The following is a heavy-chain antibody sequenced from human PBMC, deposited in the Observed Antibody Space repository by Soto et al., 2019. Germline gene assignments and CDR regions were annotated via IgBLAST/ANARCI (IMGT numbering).Heavy chain of an antibody. CDR3: ARVGYSDYVWGSYGLAH. Sequence: QVQLVQSGAEVKMPGASVKVSCKASGYIFAGYYMAWVRQAPGQGLEWMGWINPNGGATAYPPQFQDRVTMTRDMSITTAYMDLTRLTSDDTAVYYCARVGYSDYVWGSYGLAHWGQGTLITVSS. CDR2: INPNGGAT. J-gene: IGHJ4*02. CDR1: GYIFAGYY. D-gene: IGHD3-16*02. V-gene: IGHV1-2*02.